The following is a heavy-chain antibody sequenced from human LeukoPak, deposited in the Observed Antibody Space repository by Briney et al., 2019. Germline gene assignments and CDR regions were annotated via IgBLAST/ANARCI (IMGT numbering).Heavy chain of an antibody. J-gene: IGHJ4*02. D-gene: IGHD3-22*01. V-gene: IGHV3-74*01. CDR1: GFTFNFYW. Sequence: GGSLRLSCAASGFTFNFYWMHWVRQAPGKGLLWVSRINSDGSSTSYADSVKGRFTISRDNAKNTLYLQMNSLRAEDTAVYYCARDYDGSGYFGYWGQGTLVTVSS. CDR3: ARDYDGSGYFGY. CDR2: INSDGSST.